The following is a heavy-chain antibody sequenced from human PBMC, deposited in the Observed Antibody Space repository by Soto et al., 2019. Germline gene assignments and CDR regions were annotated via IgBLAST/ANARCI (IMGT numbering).Heavy chain of an antibody. CDR2: IIPIFGTA. CDR1: GGTFSSYA. CDR3: ARGGLSSSSTGGVGYYYYSMDV. J-gene: IGHJ6*01. D-gene: IGHD6-6*01. V-gene: IGHV1-69*12. Sequence: QVQLVQSGAEVKKPGSSVKVSCKASGGTFSSYAISWVRQAPGQGLEWMGGIIPIFGTANYAQKVQGRVTITADESTSSAVTGLGSLRSEETSVYYTARGGLSSSSTGGVGYYYYSMDVWVQGTTVTVSS.